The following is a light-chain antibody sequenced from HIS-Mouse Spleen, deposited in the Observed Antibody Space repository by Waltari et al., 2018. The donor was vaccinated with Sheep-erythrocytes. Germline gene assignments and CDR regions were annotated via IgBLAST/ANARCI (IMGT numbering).Light chain of an antibody. J-gene: IGLJ3*02. V-gene: IGLV3-1*01. Sequence: SYELTQPPSVSVSPGQTASITCSGDKLGDKYACWYQQKPGQSPVLVIYQDSKRPSGIPERFSSSNSGNTAPLTISGTQAMDEADYYCQAWDSSTWVFGGGTKLTVL. CDR1: KLGDKY. CDR2: QDS. CDR3: QAWDSSTWV.